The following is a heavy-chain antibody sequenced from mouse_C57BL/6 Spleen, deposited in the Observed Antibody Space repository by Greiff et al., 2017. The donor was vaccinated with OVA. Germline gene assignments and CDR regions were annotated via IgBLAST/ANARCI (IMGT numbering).Heavy chain of an antibody. CDR3: ARWGLRPWYFDV. V-gene: IGHV1-42*01. Sequence: VQLQQSGPELVKPGASVKISCKASGYSFTGYYMNWVKQSPEKSLEWIGEINPSTGGTTYNQKFKAKATLTVDKSSSTAYMQLKSLTSEDSAVYYCARWGLRPWYFDVWGTGTTVTVSS. CDR1: GYSFTGYY. J-gene: IGHJ1*03. CDR2: INPSTGGT. D-gene: IGHD2-4*01.